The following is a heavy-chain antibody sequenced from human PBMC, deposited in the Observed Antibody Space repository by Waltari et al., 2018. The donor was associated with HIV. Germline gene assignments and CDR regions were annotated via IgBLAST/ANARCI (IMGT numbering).Heavy chain of an antibody. CDR1: GFTFSNYG. V-gene: IGHV3-23*01. Sequence: EVQVLESGGALVQPGGSLRLSCAASGFTFSNYGMSWVRQAPGKGVGWVSTISGSGGSTYYADSVKGRFTVSRDNSKNTLYLQMNSLRAEDTAVYFCVKEHQYSHSWYSYYGMDVWGQGTTVTVSS. CDR2: ISGSGGST. D-gene: IGHD6-13*01. CDR3: VKEHQYSHSWYSYYGMDV. J-gene: IGHJ6*02.